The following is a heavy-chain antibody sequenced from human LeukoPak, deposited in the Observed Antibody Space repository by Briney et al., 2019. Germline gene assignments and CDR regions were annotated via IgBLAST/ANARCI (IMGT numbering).Heavy chain of an antibody. D-gene: IGHD3-10*01. J-gene: IGHJ5*02. Sequence: GGSLRLFCAASGFTFSNYGMHWVRQAPGKGLEWVALISFDGSQNYYADSVKGRFTISRDNSKSTVYLQMNSLRVEDAAVYYCSKDLTSDFGGDLGPWGQGTLVTVSS. CDR1: GFTFSNYG. V-gene: IGHV3-30*02. CDR2: ISFDGSQN. CDR3: SKDLTSDFGGDLGP.